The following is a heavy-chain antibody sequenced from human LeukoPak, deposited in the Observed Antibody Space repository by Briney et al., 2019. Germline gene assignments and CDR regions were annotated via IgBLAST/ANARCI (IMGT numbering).Heavy chain of an antibody. CDR1: GYTFNTYG. J-gene: IGHJ5*02. Sequence: ASVKVSCKASGYTFNTYGISWVRQAPGQGPEWMGWISIYNGNTKYAQKFQGRVTMTTDTSTNTAYMELRSLRSDDTAVYFCARVYYYDTSGHNWFDPWGQGTLVTVSS. V-gene: IGHV1-18*01. CDR2: ISIYNGNT. CDR3: ARVYYYDTSGHNWFDP. D-gene: IGHD3-22*01.